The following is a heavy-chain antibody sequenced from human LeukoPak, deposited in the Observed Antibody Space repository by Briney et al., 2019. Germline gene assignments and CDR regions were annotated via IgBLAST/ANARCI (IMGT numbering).Heavy chain of an antibody. CDR3: ARGMAAAYDYNWFDP. V-gene: IGHV4-34*01. CDR2: INHSGST. J-gene: IGHJ5*02. D-gene: IGHD5-12*01. Sequence: SETLSLTCGFYGGSLSGYCWSWLRQPPGKGLEWLGEINHSGSTNYHPSLKSRVTISVDTSKNQFSLKLSAVTAADTAVYFCARGMAAAYDYNWFDPWSQGILVTVSS. CDR1: GGSLSGYC.